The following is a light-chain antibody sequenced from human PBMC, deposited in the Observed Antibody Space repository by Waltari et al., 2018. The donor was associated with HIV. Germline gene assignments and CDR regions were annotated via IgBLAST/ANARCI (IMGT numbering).Light chain of an antibody. CDR3: QAWDSSTVV. CDR1: NIESKS. V-gene: IGLV3-21*01. Sequence: SYVLTQPPSVSVAPGKTASITCGRNNIESKSVHWYQQKPGQAPVLVIYDDRDRPSGIPERFSGSNSGNTATLTISGTQAMDEADYYCQAWDSSTVVFGGGTKLTVL. J-gene: IGLJ2*01. CDR2: DDR.